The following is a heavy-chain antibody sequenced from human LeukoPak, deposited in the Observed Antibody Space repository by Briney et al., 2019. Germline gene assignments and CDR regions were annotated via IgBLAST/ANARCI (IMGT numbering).Heavy chain of an antibody. CDR1: GFTFTSSA. J-gene: IGHJ3*02. CDR2: IVVGSGNT. Sequence: GTSVKVSCKASGFTFTSSAMQWVRQARGQRLEWIGWIVVGSGNTNYAQKFQERVTITRDMSPSPAYMELSSLRSEDTAVDYCAASYYDFWSGYPDAFDIWGQGTMVTVSS. CDR3: AASYYDFWSGYPDAFDI. V-gene: IGHV1-58*02. D-gene: IGHD3-3*01.